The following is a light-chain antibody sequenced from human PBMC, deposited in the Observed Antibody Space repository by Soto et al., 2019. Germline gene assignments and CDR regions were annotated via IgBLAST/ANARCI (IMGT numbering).Light chain of an antibody. Sequence: EIVMPQSQATLSVSPGERVTLSCRASQSVSSDLAWYQQRPGQAPRLLIYGASARATGIPARFSGSGSGTEFRLTISSLQSEDFAVYDCQRYNKWPSWTFGQGTKVDIK. J-gene: IGKJ1*01. CDR3: QRYNKWPSWT. CDR2: GAS. V-gene: IGKV3-15*01. CDR1: QSVSSD.